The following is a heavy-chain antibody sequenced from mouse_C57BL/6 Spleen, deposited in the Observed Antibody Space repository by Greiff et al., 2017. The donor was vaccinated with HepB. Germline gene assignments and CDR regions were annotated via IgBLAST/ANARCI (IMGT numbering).Heavy chain of an antibody. V-gene: IGHV1-82*01. Sequence: VQLQQSGPELVKPGASVKISCKASGYAFSSSWMNWVKQRPGKGLEWIGRIYPGDGDTNYKGKFKGKATLTADKSSSTAYMQLSSLTSEDSAVYFCARSPVTTVVPNWYFDVWGGGTTVTVSS. J-gene: IGHJ1*01. CDR3: ARSPVTTVVPNWYFDV. D-gene: IGHD1-1*01. CDR2: IYPGDGDT. CDR1: GYAFSSSW.